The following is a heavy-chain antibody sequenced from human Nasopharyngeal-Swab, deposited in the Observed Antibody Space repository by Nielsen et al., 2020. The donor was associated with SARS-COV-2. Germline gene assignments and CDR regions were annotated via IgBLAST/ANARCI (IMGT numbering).Heavy chain of an antibody. J-gene: IGHJ6*02. D-gene: IGHD2-21*01. CDR2: IHHGGST. CDR3: ARAGDIRYYYYGMDV. V-gene: IGHV4-34*01. Sequence: RQAPGKGLEWIGEIHHGGSTNYNPSLKSRVTISVDTSKNQFSLKLSSVTAADTAVYYCARAGDIRYYYYGMDVWGQGTTVTVSS.